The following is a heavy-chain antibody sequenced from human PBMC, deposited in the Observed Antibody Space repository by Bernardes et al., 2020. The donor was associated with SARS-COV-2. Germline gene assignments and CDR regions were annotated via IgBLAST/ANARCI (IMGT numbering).Heavy chain of an antibody. D-gene: IGHD3-10*01. CDR2: IIPIFGTA. V-gene: IGHV1-69*15. Sequence: VKVPCKASGGTFSSYAISWVRQAPGQGLEWMGRIIPIFGTANYAQKFPGRVTITADESTSTAHMELSSLRSEDTAVYYCARAYYGSGSPVIYGMDVWGQGTTVTVSS. J-gene: IGHJ6*02. CDR3: ARAYYGSGSPVIYGMDV. CDR1: GGTFSSYA.